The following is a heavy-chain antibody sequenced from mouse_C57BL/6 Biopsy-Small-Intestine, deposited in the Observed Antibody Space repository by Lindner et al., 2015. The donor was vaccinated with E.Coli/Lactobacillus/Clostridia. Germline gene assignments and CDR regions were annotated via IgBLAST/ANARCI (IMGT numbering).Heavy chain of an antibody. J-gene: IGHJ2*01. V-gene: IGHV1-22*01. Sequence: VQLQESGPELMKPGASVKMSCKASGYTFTDYNMHWVKQSHGKSLEWIGYINPNNGGTSYNQKFKGKATLTVNKSSSTAYMELRSLTSEDSAVYYCARFSGYYFDYWGQGTTLTVSS. CDR1: GYTFTDYN. CDR2: INPNNGGT. CDR3: ARFSGYYFDY.